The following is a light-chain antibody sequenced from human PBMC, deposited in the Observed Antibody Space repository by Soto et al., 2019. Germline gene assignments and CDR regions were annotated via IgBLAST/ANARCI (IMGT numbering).Light chain of an antibody. Sequence: EIVMTQSPATLSVSPGERATLSCRASQSVSTNLAWYQQKPGQAPRLLIHSVSTRATGIPAKFSGSGSGTEFTLTISSLKSEDIAVYYCQQYHHWPPVSTFGQGTKVEIK. J-gene: IGKJ2*01. CDR3: QQYHHWPPVST. V-gene: IGKV3-15*01. CDR2: SVS. CDR1: QSVSTN.